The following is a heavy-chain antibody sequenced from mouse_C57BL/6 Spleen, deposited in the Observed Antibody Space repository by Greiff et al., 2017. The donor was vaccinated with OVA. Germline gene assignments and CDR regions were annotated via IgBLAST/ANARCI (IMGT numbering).Heavy chain of an antibody. Sequence: VKLQESGAELVRPGASVTLSCKASGYTFTDYEMHWVKQTPVHGLEWIGAIDPETGGTAYNQKFKGKAILTADKSSSTAYMELRSLTSEDSAVYYCTRGDYYGSSWYFDVWGTGTTVTVSS. J-gene: IGHJ1*03. D-gene: IGHD1-1*01. V-gene: IGHV1-15*01. CDR1: GYTFTDYE. CDR2: IDPETGGT. CDR3: TRGDYYGSSWYFDV.